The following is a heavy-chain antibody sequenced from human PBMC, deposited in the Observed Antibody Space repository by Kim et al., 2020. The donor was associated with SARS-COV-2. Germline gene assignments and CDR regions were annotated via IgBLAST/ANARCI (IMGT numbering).Heavy chain of an antibody. Sequence: GGSLRLSCAVSGFIVSDHSMSWVRQAPGKGLEWISYIYDSGDVIYYTGSVKGRFVISRDNAKNSVYLQMNSLRVEDTAVYYCVRGRHYSANWGPGTLVPVSS. D-gene: IGHD2-15*01. CDR1: GFIVSDHS. V-gene: IGHV3-11*04. CDR3: VRGRHYSAN. J-gene: IGHJ4*02. CDR2: IYDSGDVI.